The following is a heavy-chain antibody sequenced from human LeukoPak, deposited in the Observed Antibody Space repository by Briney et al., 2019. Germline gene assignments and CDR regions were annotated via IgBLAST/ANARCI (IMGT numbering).Heavy chain of an antibody. CDR2: ISYDGSNK. CDR3: ARDWGLYCSSTSCPPVAGD. V-gene: IGHV3-30*04. D-gene: IGHD2-2*01. J-gene: IGHJ4*02. Sequence: PGGSLRLSCAASGFTFSSYAMHWVRQASGKGLEWVAVISYDGSNKYYADSVKGRFTISRDNSKNTLYLQMNSLRAEDTAVYYCARDWGLYCSSTSCPPVAGDWGQGTLVTVSS. CDR1: GFTFSSYA.